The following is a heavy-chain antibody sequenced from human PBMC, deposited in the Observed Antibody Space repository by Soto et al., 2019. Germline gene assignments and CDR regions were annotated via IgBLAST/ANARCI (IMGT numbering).Heavy chain of an antibody. CDR1: GYTFTSYG. J-gene: IGHJ4*02. CDR3: ARDFTAYGSGSYFSFDY. Sequence: GASVKVSCKASGYTFTSYGISWVRQAPGQGLEWMGWISAYNGNTNYAQKLQGRVTMTTDTSTSTAYMELRSLRSDDTAVYYCARDFTAYGSGSYFSFDYWGQGTLVTVSS. V-gene: IGHV1-18*01. CDR2: ISAYNGNT. D-gene: IGHD3-10*01.